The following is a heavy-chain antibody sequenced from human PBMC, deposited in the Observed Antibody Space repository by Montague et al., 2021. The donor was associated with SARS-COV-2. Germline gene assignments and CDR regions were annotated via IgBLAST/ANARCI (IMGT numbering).Heavy chain of an antibody. CDR3: VRLQPGGSISGDMYYFDD. J-gene: IGHJ4*02. V-gene: IGHV2-70*11. D-gene: IGHD1-20*01. Sequence: PALVKPTQTLTLTCTFSGFSLSTTWVCARWIRQPPGKALEWLARIDSDDDTYYSTSLKTRLTISKDTSKNQVVLTMTNMDPVATATYYCVRLQPGGSISGDMYYFDDWGMGTLVTVSS. CDR1: GFSLSTTWVC. CDR2: IDSDDDT.